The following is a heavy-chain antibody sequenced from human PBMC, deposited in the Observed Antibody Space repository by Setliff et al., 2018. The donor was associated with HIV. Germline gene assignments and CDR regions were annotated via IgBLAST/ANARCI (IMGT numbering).Heavy chain of an antibody. D-gene: IGHD3-10*01. J-gene: IGHJ4*02. CDR2: TYYGGTT. V-gene: IGHV3-66*02. CDR3: AKELYYYGSGSYYIPGLFDY. Sequence: GGSLRLSCAASGFSVSGNYITWVRQAPGKGLEWVTVTYYGGTTNYADSVKGRFTISRDNSKNTLYLQMNSLRAEDTPVYYCAKELYYYGSGSYYIPGLFDYWGQGTLVTVSS. CDR1: GFSVSGNY.